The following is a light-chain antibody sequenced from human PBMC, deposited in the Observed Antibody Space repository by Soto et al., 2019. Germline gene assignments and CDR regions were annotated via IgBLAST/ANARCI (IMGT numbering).Light chain of an antibody. CDR1: QSIDNW. J-gene: IGKJ1*01. V-gene: IGKV1-5*03. CDR3: QQYSDFPRT. Sequence: DIQMTQSPSALSASVGDRVTITCRASQSIDNWMAWYPLTQGKAPQIXIYKASSLQSGVPSRFSGSGSGTECTRTISSLQPDDVATDFCQQYSDFPRTFGQGTKVDIK. CDR2: KAS.